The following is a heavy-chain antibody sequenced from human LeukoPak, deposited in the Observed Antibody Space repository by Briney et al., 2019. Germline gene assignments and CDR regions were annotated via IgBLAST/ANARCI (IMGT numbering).Heavy chain of an antibody. CDR2: IWYDGSIK. CDR3: ARYCSGGTCKLGYYYYGMDV. J-gene: IGHJ6*02. CDR1: GFTFRNYG. D-gene: IGHD2-15*01. V-gene: IGHV3-33*08. Sequence: QPEGSLRLSCAAAGFTFRNYGMHWVRQAPGKGLEWVAVIWYDGSIKYYADSVKGRFSISRDNSKNTLYLQMNSLRAEDTAVYYCARYCSGGTCKLGYYYYGMDVWGQGTTVTVSS.